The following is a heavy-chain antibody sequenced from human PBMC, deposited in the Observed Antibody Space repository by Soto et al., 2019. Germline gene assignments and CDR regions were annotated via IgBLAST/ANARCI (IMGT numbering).Heavy chain of an antibody. CDR1: GYTFTSYF. J-gene: IGHJ3*02. Sequence: ASVKVSCKASGYTFTSYFIHWVRQAPGQGLEWMGLIDPRRGRPRYPQKFQDRVIMTRDTSTTTVYMESRSVISEDTATYYCARENMDDSTGVPDIWGPGTMVTVSS. CDR3: ARENMDDSTGVPDI. D-gene: IGHD3-22*01. CDR2: IDPRRGRP. V-gene: IGHV1-46*01.